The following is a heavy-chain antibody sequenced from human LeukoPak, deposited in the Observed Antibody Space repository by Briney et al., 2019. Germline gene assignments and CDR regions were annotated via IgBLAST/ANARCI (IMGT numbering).Heavy chain of an antibody. Sequence: GGSLRPSCAASGFTFDDFAIHWVRQPPGKGLEWVSGISWNSGKMAYVDSVKGRFTISRDNAKRSVYLQMNSLGVEDTAMYYCAKMSGYTSGWIDYWGQETQVTVSS. J-gene: IGHJ4*02. CDR1: GFTFDDFA. CDR3: AKMSGYTSGWIDY. CDR2: ISWNSGKM. D-gene: IGHD6-25*01. V-gene: IGHV3-9*01.